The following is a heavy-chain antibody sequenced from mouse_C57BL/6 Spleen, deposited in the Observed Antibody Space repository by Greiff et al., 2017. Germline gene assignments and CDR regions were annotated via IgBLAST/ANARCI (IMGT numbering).Heavy chain of an antibody. D-gene: IGHD2-2*01. V-gene: IGHV1-82*01. CDR1: GYAFSSSW. CDR3: ARRLRDAMDY. J-gene: IGHJ4*01. CDR2: IHPGDGDT. Sequence: VQLQQSGPELVKPGASVKISCKASGYAFSSSWMNWVKQRPGQGLEWIGWIHPGDGDTNYNGKFKGKATLTADKSSSTAYMQLSSLTSEDSAVXFCARRLRDAMDYWGQGTSVTVSS.